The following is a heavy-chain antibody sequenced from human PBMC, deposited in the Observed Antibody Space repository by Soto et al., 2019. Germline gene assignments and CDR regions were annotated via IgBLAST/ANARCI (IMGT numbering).Heavy chain of an antibody. J-gene: IGHJ6*02. CDR2: IYYSGST. Sequence: SETLSLTCTVSCGSIISSSYYWGWIRQPPRKGLEWIGSIYYSGSTYYNPSLKSRVTISVDTSKNQFSLKLSSVTAADTAVYYCARLDSHGVYYYYGMDVWGQGTTVTVS. CDR1: CGSIISSSYY. CDR3: ARLDSHGVYYYYGMDV. V-gene: IGHV4-39*01. D-gene: IGHD5-18*01.